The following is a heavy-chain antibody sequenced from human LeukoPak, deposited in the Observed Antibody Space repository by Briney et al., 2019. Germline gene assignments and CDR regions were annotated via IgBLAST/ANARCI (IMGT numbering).Heavy chain of an antibody. CDR2: IIHSGST. Sequence: SETLSLTCAVYGGSFSGYYWSWIRQPPGKGLEWIGEIIHSGSTNYNPSLKSRVTISVDTSKNQFSLKISSVTAADTAVYYCARHGGNAYYDFWSGYYIGYFQHWGQGTLVTVSS. CDR1: GGSFSGYY. V-gene: IGHV4-34*12. CDR3: ARHGGNAYYDFWSGYYIGYFQH. J-gene: IGHJ1*01. D-gene: IGHD3-3*01.